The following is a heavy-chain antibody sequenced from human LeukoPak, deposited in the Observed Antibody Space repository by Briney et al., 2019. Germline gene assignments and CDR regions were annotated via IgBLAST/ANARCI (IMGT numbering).Heavy chain of an antibody. V-gene: IGHV3-23*01. J-gene: IGHJ4*02. Sequence: GSLRLSCAASGFTFNTYAMSWVRQAPGKGLEWVSNISGSGSGGSTYYADSVKGRFTISRDNSKNTLYLQMNSLKAEDTAVYYCAKSGYNRFDYWGQGTLVTVSP. D-gene: IGHD5-24*01. CDR3: AKSGYNRFDY. CDR1: GFTFNTYA. CDR2: ISGSGSGGST.